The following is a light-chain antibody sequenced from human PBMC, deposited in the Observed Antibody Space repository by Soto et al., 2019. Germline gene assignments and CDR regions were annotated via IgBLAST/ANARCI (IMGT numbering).Light chain of an antibody. V-gene: IGLV1-51*01. CDR1: ASNIGNNS. Sequence: QSLLTPPPSVSAAPGQRVTISCSGSASNIGNNSVSWYQQLPGAAPKLLIYDDNNRPSGIPDRFSGSKSGTSATLGITGLQTGDEADYYCGTWDTSLPACVFGPGTKVTVL. CDR2: DDN. CDR3: GTWDTSLPACV. J-gene: IGLJ1*01.